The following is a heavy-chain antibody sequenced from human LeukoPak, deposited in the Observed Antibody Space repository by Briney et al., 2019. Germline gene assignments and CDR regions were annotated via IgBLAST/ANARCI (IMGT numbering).Heavy chain of an antibody. J-gene: IGHJ4*02. V-gene: IGHV3-11*01. CDR1: GFAFSDFY. D-gene: IGHD2-21*02. CDR2: ITRSGPTI. Sequence: GGSLRLSCAASGFAFSDFYMSWIRQAPGKGLEWVSYITRSGPTIYYADSVKGRFTVSRDNSKNTLYVQMKSLRAEDTAIYYCAKDFVVVPGNVNYFNSWGQGTLVTVSS. CDR3: AKDFVVVPGNVNYFNS.